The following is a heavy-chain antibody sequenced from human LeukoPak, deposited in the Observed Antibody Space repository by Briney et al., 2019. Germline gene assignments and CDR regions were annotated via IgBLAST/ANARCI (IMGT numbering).Heavy chain of an antibody. J-gene: IGHJ4*02. CDR1: GGSFSGYY. Sequence: SETLSLTCAVYGGSFSGYYWSWIRQPPGKGLEWIGEINHSGSTNYNPSLKSRVTISVDTSKNQFSLKLSSVTAADTAVYYCARGVGFDYWGQGTLVTVSS. CDR2: INHSGST. V-gene: IGHV4-34*01. CDR3: ARGVGFDY.